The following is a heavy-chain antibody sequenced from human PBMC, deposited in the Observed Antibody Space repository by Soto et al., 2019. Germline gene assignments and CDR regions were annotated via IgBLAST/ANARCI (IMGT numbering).Heavy chain of an antibody. CDR2: MSSDGSKI. V-gene: IGHV3-30*18. Sequence: QVQLVESGGGAVQPGESLRLSCVASGFDFTYYAMHWVRQAPGKGLESVAVMSSDGSKIHHTDSVKGRFTISRDNSKNTLYLQMNSLRKEDTAVYFCAKDEGVGGVLGHFNYWGQGTLVSVSS. CDR1: GFDFTYYA. CDR3: AKDEGVGGVLGHFNY. D-gene: IGHD1-26*01. J-gene: IGHJ4*02.